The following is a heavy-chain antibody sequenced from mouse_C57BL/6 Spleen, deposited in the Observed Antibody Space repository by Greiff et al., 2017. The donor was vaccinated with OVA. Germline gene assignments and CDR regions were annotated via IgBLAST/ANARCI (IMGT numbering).Heavy chain of an antibody. V-gene: IGHV1-80*01. CDR3: ARWGYGSSYDYAMDY. CDR2: IYPGDGDT. CDR1: GYAFSSYW. D-gene: IGHD1-1*01. Sequence: QVQLQQSGAELVKPGASVKISCKASGYAFSSYWMNWVKQRPGKGLEWIGQIYPGDGDTNYNGKFKGKATLTADKSASTASMQLSSLSSEDSAVYFCARWGYGSSYDYAMDYWGQGTSVTVSS. J-gene: IGHJ4*01.